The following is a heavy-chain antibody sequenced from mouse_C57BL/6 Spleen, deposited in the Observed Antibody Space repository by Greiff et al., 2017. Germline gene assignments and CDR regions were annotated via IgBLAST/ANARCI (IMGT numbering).Heavy chain of an antibody. CDR1: GYTFTDYE. V-gene: IGHV1-15*01. Sequence: VQLQQSGAELVRPGASVTLSCKASGYTFTDYEMHWVKQTPVHGLEWIGAIDPETGGTAYNQKFKGKAILTADKSSSTAYMELRSLTSEDSAVYYCTRSGGGNYVAWFAYWGQGTLVTVSA. CDR2: IDPETGGT. CDR3: TRSGGGNYVAWFAY. J-gene: IGHJ3*01. D-gene: IGHD2-1*01.